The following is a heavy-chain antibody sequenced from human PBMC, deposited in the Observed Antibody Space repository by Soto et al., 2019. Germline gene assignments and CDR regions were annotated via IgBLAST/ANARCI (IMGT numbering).Heavy chain of an antibody. D-gene: IGHD5-12*01. CDR2: IDPSDSYT. J-gene: IGHJ6*02. CDR3: ASNVHNGVATTEDYYGMDV. CDR1: GYSFTSYW. V-gene: IGHV5-10-1*01. Sequence: PGESLKISCKGSGYSFTSYWISWVRQMPGKGLEWMGRIDPSDSYTNYSPSFQGHVTISADKSISTAYLQWSSLKASDTAMYYCASNVHNGVATTEDYYGMDVWGQGTTVTVSS.